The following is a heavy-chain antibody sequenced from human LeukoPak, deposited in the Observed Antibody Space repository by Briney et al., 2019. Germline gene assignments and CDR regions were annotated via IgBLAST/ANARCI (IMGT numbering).Heavy chain of an antibody. V-gene: IGHV1-18*01. D-gene: IGHD6-19*01. J-gene: IGHJ4*02. CDR2: ISGYSGNT. CDR3: ARGHSSGRDYYFDY. Sequence: ASVKVSCKTSGYSFITYSINWVRQAPGQGLEWMGWISGYSGNTNYAQKLQGRVTMTIDTSTGTAYMELRSLRSDDTAVYYCARGHSSGRDYYFDYWGQGTLVTVPS. CDR1: GYSFITYS.